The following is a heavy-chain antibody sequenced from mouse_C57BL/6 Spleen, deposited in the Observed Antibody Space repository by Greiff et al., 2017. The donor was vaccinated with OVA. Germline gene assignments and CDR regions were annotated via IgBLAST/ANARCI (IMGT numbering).Heavy chain of an antibody. CDR3: ASQYGSSFQDYAMDY. Sequence: QVQLKQPGAELVKPGASVKMSCKASGYTFTSYWITWVKQRPGQGLEWIGDIYPGSGSTNYNEKFKSKATLTVDTSSSTAYMQLSSLTSEDSAVYYCASQYGSSFQDYAMDYWGQGTSVTVSS. CDR2: IYPGSGST. CDR1: GYTFTSYW. D-gene: IGHD1-1*01. J-gene: IGHJ4*01. V-gene: IGHV1-55*01.